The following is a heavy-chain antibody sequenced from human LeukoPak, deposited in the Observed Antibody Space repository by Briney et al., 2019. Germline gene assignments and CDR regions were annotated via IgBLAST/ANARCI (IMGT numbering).Heavy chain of an antibody. J-gene: IGHJ4*02. CDR2: ISGSGGST. V-gene: IGHV3-23*01. CDR1: GFTFSSYA. CDR3: AKDMGQQLARNTADY. Sequence: PGGSLRLSCAASGFTFSSYAMSWVRQAPGKGLEWVSAISGSGGSTYYADSVKGRFTISRDNSKNTLYLQMNSLRAEDTAVYYCAKDMGQQLARNTADYWGQGTLVTVSS. D-gene: IGHD6-13*01.